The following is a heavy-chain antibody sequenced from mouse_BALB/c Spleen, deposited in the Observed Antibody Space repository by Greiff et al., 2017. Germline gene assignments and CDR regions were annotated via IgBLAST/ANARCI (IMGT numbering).Heavy chain of an antibody. CDR3: AERDYGNHFAY. CDR2: IYPGSGNT. CDR1: GYTFTDYY. Sequence: VQLQESGAELARPGASVKLSCKASGYTFTDYYINWVKQRTGQGLEWIGEIYPGSGNTYYNEKFKGKATLTADKSSSTAYMQLSSLTSEDSAVYFCAERDYGNHFAYWGQGTLVTVSA. D-gene: IGHD2-1*01. V-gene: IGHV1-77*01. J-gene: IGHJ3*01.